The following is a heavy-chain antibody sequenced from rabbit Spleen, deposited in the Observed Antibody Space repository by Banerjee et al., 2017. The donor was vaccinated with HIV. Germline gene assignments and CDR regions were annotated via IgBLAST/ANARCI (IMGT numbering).Heavy chain of an antibody. Sequence: QEQLEESGGDLVKPEGSLTLTCTASGFTISSSYWICWVRQAPGKGLEWIACIYTGDGNTYYASWAKGRFTISKTSSTTVTLQMTSLTAADTATYFCARALGGGFTVYGMDLWGPGTLVTVS. CDR3: ARALGGGFTVYGMDL. CDR1: GFTISSSYW. V-gene: IGHV1S45*01. J-gene: IGHJ6*01. CDR2: IYTGDGNT. D-gene: IGHD1-1*01.